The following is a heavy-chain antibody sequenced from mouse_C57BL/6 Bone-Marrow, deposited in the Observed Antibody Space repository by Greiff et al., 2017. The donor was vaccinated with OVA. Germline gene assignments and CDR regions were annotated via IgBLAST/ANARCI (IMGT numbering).Heavy chain of an antibody. D-gene: IGHD1-1*01. J-gene: IGHJ4*01. CDR3: ARASSFAMDY. CDR1: GFTFSDYY. CDR2: INYDGSST. V-gene: IGHV5-16*01. Sequence: EVMLVESEGGLVQPGSSMKLSCTASGFTFSDYYMAWVRQVPEKGLEWVANINYDGSSTYYLDSLKSRFIISRDNAKNILYLQMSSLKSEDTATYYCARASSFAMDYWGQGTSVTVSS.